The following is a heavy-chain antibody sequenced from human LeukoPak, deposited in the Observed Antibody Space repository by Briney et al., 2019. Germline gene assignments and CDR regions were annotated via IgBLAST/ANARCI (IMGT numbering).Heavy chain of an antibody. CDR3: ARDQAAAPRSGDY. V-gene: IGHV1-69*04. D-gene: IGHD6-13*01. CDR1: GYTFTSYG. Sequence: SVKVSCKASGYTFTSYGISWVRQAPGQGLEWMGRIIPILGIANYAQKFQGRVTITADKSTSTAYMELSSLRSEDTAVYYCARDQAAAPRSGDYWGQGTLVTVSS. CDR2: IIPILGIA. J-gene: IGHJ4*02.